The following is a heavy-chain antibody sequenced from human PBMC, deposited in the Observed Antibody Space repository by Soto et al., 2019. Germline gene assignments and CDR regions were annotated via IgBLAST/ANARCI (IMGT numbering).Heavy chain of an antibody. D-gene: IGHD1-1*01. V-gene: IGHV3-23*01. CDR2: ITATGDRT. CDR3: ANMNGYFEY. J-gene: IGHJ4*02. CDR1: GFRFSIYS. Sequence: GGSLRRSCADSGFRFSIYSMSWVRQTPGKGLEWVAAITATGDRTYYADSVTGRFTISRDTSKKTHYLQMTSLRAEDTEMYYCANMNGYFEYWGQGTPVTVSS.